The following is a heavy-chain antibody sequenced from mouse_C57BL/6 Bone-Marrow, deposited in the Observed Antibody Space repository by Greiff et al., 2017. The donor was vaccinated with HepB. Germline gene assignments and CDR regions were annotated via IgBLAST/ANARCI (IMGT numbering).Heavy chain of an antibody. CDR2: IDPEDGDT. CDR1: GFNIKDYY. Sequence: VQLQQSGAELVRPGASVKLSCTASGFNIKDYYMHWVKQRPEQGLEWIGRIDPEDGDTEYAPKFQGKATMTADTSSNTAYLQLSSLTSEDTAVYYCTTNYDHDEDWYFDVWGTGTTVTVSS. D-gene: IGHD2-4*01. V-gene: IGHV14-1*01. CDR3: TTNYDHDEDWYFDV. J-gene: IGHJ1*03.